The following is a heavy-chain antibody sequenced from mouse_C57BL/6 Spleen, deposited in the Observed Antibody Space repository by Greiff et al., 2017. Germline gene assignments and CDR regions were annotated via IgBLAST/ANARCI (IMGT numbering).Heavy chain of an antibody. J-gene: IGHJ2*01. V-gene: IGHV1-22*01. D-gene: IGHD1-1*02. Sequence: DVKLVESGPELVKPGASVKLSCKASGYTFTDYYMHWVKQSHGKSLEWIGYINPNNGGTSYNQKFKGKATLTVNKSSSTAYMELRSLTSEDSAVYYCADLWGGYYWGQGTTLTVSS. CDR1: GYTFTDYY. CDR3: ADLWGGYY. CDR2: INPNNGGT.